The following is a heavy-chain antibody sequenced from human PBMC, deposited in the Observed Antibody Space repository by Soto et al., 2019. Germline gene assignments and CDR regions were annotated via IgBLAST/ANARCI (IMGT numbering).Heavy chain of an antibody. CDR2: INGANGNI. CDR1: GYTFSSYT. CDR3: ARVAGSPDY. V-gene: IGHV1-3*01. D-gene: IGHD1-26*01. J-gene: IGHJ4*02. Sequence: ASVKVSCKASGYTFSSYTMHWVRQAPRQRLKWMGWINGANGNIKYSQKFQGRVTMTRDSSISTVYMELSSLRSEDTAVYYCARVAGSPDYWGQGTLVTVSS.